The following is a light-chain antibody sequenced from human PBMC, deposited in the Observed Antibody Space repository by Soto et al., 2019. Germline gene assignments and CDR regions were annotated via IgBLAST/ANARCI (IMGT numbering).Light chain of an antibody. Sequence: DIQMTQSPSTLSASVGDRVTITCRASQTISSWLAWYQQKPGKAPKFLIYKASNLESGVPSRFSGSGSGTEFTLTISSLQPDDSATYYCQQYNSYPLTFGGGTTVEIK. CDR3: QQYNSYPLT. J-gene: IGKJ4*01. CDR1: QTISSW. V-gene: IGKV1-5*03. CDR2: KAS.